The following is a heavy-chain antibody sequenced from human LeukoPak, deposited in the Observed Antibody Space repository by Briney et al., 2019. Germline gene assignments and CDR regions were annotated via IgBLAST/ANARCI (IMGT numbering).Heavy chain of an antibody. J-gene: IGHJ4*02. Sequence: GGSLRLFCAASGFTFSSYALSWVRQAPGKGLEWVSTVTAGGGSTYYADSVKGRFTISRDNSKNTLYLQMNSLRAEDTAVYYCAKDKWQWLRLPDYWGQGTLVTVSS. CDR1: GFTFSSYA. V-gene: IGHV3-23*01. CDR2: VTAGGGST. D-gene: IGHD5-12*01. CDR3: AKDKWQWLRLPDY.